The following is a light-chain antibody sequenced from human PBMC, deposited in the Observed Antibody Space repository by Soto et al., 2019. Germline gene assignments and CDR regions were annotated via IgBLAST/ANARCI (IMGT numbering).Light chain of an antibody. CDR1: ESVSTN. Sequence: EIEMTQSPATLSLAPGERVTLSCRASESVSTNLAWYQQKAGQAPRLLIYGASTRATGIPARFSGSGSGTEFTLTISCLESEDFAVYYCQPYSILRTLGQGTKVEIK. CDR2: GAS. V-gene: IGKV3-15*01. CDR3: QPYSILRT. J-gene: IGKJ1*01.